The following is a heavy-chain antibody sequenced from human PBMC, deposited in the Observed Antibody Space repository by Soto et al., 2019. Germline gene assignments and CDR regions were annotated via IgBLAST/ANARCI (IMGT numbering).Heavy chain of an antibody. V-gene: IGHV1-46*03. Sequence: ASVKVSCKASGYTFTSYYMHWVRQAPGQGLEWMGIINPSGGSTSYAQKFQGRVTMTRDTSTSTVYMELSSLRSEDTAVYYCARDYPDTTETSQYYYYYYYMDVWGKGTTVTVSS. J-gene: IGHJ6*03. CDR1: GYTFTSYY. D-gene: IGHD4-4*01. CDR2: INPSGGST. CDR3: ARDYPDTTETSQYYYYYYYMDV.